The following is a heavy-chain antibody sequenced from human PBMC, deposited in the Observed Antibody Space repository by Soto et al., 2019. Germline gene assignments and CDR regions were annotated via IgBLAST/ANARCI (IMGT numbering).Heavy chain of an antibody. V-gene: IGHV3-53*01. CDR2: IYSGGST. CDR1: GFTVSSNY. CDR3: ATLGDCGDYISGYYGMDV. J-gene: IGHJ6*04. Sequence: EVQLVESGGGLIQPGGSLRLSCAASGFTVSSNYMSWVRQAPGKGLEWVSVIYSGGSTYYSDSVKGRFTISRVNSKNTLYLQMNSLRAEDTAVYYCATLGDCGDYISGYYGMDVWGKGTTVTVSS. D-gene: IGHD4-17*01.